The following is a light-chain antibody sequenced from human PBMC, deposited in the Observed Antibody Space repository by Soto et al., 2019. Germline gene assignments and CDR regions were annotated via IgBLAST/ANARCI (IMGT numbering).Light chain of an antibody. CDR2: QAS. CDR1: HSISRQ. CDR3: LQYQSYWT. Sequence: DIQMTQSPSTLSASVGGRVSVTCRASHSISRQLAWYQQKPGKAPNLLIYQASNLETGVPSRFSGSGSRTEFTLTIRNLQPDDLATYYGLQYQSYWTFGQGTKVEVK. V-gene: IGKV1-5*03. J-gene: IGKJ1*01.